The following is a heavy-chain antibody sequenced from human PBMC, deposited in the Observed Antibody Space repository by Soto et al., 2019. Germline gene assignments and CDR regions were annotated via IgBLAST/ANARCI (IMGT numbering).Heavy chain of an antibody. CDR1: GYMFSVYG. J-gene: IGHJ4*02. CDR2: VSPYNANT. D-gene: IGHD5-18*01. CDR3: AGADGSSWLHSLDY. Sequence: QVQLVQSGAEVREPGASVTVSCKASGYMFSVYGVNWVRQAPGEGLQWMGWVSPYNANTKYAQKFQGRVAMTTDSSSTTAYMDLGSLKSDDTAIYFCAGADGSSWLHSLDYWGQGTLVTVSS. V-gene: IGHV1-18*04.